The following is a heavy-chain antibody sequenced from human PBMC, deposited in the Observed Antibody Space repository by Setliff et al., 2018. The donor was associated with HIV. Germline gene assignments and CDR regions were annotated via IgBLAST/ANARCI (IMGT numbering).Heavy chain of an antibody. CDR1: GGSMTSGDYY. D-gene: IGHD6-19*01. V-gene: IGHV4-31*03. CDR2: IYYSGST. CDR3: ARDRSSGRGYYYYYYMDV. J-gene: IGHJ6*03. Sequence: KTSETLSLTCTVSGGSMTSGDYYWTWIRQHPVKGLEWIGYIYYSGSTYYNPSLKSRVTISVDTSKNQFSLKLSSVTAADTAVYYCARDRSSGRGYYYYYYMDVWGKGTTVTVSS.